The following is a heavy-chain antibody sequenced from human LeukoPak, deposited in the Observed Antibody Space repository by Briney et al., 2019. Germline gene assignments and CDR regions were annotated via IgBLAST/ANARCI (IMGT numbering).Heavy chain of an antibody. J-gene: IGHJ4*02. Sequence: GGSLRLSCAASGFTFSSYGMSWVRQAPGKGLEWVSAISGSGGSTYYADSVKGRFTISRDNSKNTLYLQMNSLRAEDTAVYDCAKAPYSYGSGSYVSDYWGQGTLVTVSS. D-gene: IGHD3-10*01. CDR3: AKAPYSYGSGSYVSDY. CDR1: GFTFSSYG. V-gene: IGHV3-23*01. CDR2: ISGSGGST.